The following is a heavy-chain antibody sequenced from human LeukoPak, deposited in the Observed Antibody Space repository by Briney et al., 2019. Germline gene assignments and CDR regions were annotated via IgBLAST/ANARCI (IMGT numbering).Heavy chain of an antibody. Sequence: SETLSLTCAVYGGSFSGYYWSWIRQPPGKGLEWIGEINHSGSTNYNPSLKSRVTISVDTSKNQFSLKLSSVTAADTAVNYCAILNWNYSGNVDYWGQGTLVTVSS. J-gene: IGHJ4*02. D-gene: IGHD1-7*01. CDR1: GGSFSGYY. CDR2: INHSGST. CDR3: AILNWNYSGNVDY. V-gene: IGHV4-34*01.